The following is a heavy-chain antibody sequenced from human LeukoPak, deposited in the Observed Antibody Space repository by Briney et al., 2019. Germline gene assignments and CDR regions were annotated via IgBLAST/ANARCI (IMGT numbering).Heavy chain of an antibody. Sequence: SETLSLTCAVYGGSFSGYYWSWIRQPPGKGLEWIGEINHSGSTNYNPSLKSRVSISVDTSKNQFSLKLSSVTAADTAVYYCARILLWFGEVTHFDSWGQGTLVTVSS. D-gene: IGHD3-10*01. CDR2: INHSGST. J-gene: IGHJ4*02. V-gene: IGHV4-34*01. CDR3: ARILLWFGEVTHFDS. CDR1: GGSFSGYY.